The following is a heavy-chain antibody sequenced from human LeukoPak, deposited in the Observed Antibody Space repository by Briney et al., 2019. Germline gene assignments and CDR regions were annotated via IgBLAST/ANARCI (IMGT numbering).Heavy chain of an antibody. CDR1: GYSLTSYD. CDR3: TKGNNSGSYRDS. V-gene: IGHV1-8*01. CDR2: MNPSNGNT. D-gene: IGHD3-10*01. Sequence: GASVKVSCKASGYSLTSYDVNWGRQATGQGLGWMGGMNPSNGNTGYAQKFYGRVTMTSNTAINTAYMELSSLTSEDTAVYYCTKGNNSGSYRDSWGQGTLVTVSS. J-gene: IGHJ4*02.